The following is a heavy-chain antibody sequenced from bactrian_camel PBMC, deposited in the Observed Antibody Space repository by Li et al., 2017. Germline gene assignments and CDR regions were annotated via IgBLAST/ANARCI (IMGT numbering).Heavy chain of an antibody. V-gene: IGHV3S59*01. Sequence: DVQLVESGGGSVQAGGSLRLSCAVSGYTYNRYCMGWLREAPGKEREGVASIKSDGSASYVDSVKGRFSISKAENTLYLQMNNLQPEDTAIYYCAAWPDYVRWARAGIDYWDQGTQVTVS. CDR1: GYTYNRYC. J-gene: IGHJ4*01. D-gene: IGHD1*01. CDR2: IKSDGSA. CDR3: AAWPDYVRWARAGIDY.